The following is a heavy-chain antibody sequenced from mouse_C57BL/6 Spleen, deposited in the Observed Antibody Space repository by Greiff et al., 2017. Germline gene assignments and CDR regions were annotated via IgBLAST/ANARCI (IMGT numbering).Heavy chain of an antibody. J-gene: IGHJ3*01. CDR2: IVPGSGST. CDR3: ARSRDGYFLFDY. V-gene: IGHV1-9*01. D-gene: IGHD2-3*01. CDR1: GYTFTGYW. Sequence: VQLQQSGAELMKPGASVKLSCKATGYTFTGYWIEWVKQRPGHGLEWIGEIVPGSGSTNYNEKFKGKATFTADTSSNTAYMQLNRLTTEDSAIYYCARSRDGYFLFDYWGQGTLVTVSA.